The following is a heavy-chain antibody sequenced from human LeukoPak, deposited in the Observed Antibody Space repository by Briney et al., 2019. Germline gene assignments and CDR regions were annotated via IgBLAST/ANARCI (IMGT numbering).Heavy chain of an antibody. V-gene: IGHV3-30*04. J-gene: IGHJ4*02. CDR1: GFTFSSYA. CDR2: ISYDGSNK. CDR3: ARDPGDTAMGGYYFDY. Sequence: GGSLRLSCAASGFTFSSYAMQWVRQAPGKGLEWVAVISYDGSNKYYADSVKGRFTISRDNSKNTLYLQMNSLRAEDTAVYYCARDPGDTAMGGYYFDYWGQGTLVTVSS. D-gene: IGHD5-18*01.